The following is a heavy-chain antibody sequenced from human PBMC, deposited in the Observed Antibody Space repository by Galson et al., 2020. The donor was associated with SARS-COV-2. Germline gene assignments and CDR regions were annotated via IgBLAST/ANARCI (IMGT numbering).Heavy chain of an antibody. CDR3: AREGAGNWNENWFDP. J-gene: IGHJ5*02. CDR1: GYSISSGYY. CDR2: IYHSGST. D-gene: IGHD1-1*01. Sequence: SETLSLTCTVSGYSISSGYYWGWIRQPPGKGLEWIGSIYHSGSTYYNPSLKSRVTISVDTSKNQFSLKLSSVTAADTAVYYCAREGAGNWNENWFDPWGQGTLVTVSS. V-gene: IGHV4-38-2*02.